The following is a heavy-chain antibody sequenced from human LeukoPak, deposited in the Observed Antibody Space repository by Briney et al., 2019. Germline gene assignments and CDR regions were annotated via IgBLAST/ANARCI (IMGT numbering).Heavy chain of an antibody. CDR3: AKDRLVGATVY. J-gene: IGHJ4*02. Sequence: SETLSLTCTVSGGSIIPYFWSWIRQTAGKGLEWIGRVHSSGNTNYNPSLKSRVNMSADTSKNQFSLKLSSVTAADTAVYYCAKDRLVGATVYWGQGTLVTVSS. CDR1: GGSIIPYF. V-gene: IGHV4-4*07. CDR2: VHSSGNT. D-gene: IGHD1-26*01.